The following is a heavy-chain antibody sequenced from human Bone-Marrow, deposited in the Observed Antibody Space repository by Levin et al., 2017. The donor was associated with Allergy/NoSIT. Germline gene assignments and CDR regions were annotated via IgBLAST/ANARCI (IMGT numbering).Heavy chain of an antibody. CDR1: GFTFSSYA. Sequence: PGGSLRLSCAASGFTFSSYAMTWVRQAPGKGLEWVSTLSGGGGSTYYADSVKGRFTISRDNSKNTLYLQMNSLRAEDTAVYFCAKDWDYGGNFPYFDYWGQGTLVTVSS. CDR2: LSGGGGST. V-gene: IGHV3-23*01. J-gene: IGHJ4*02. D-gene: IGHD4-23*01. CDR3: AKDWDYGGNFPYFDY.